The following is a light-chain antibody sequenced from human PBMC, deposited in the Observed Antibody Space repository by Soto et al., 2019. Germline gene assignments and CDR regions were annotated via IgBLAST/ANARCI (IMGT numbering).Light chain of an antibody. CDR1: QTISTY. CDR3: QQTYSIPIT. Sequence: DIQMTQSPSSLSASVGDRVTITCRASQTISTYLNWYQQRPGKAPNLLIYASSSLQSGVPPRFSGGGSGTDFTLTISSLQPEDFATYYCQQTYSIPITFGQGTRLDI. CDR2: ASS. J-gene: IGKJ5*01. V-gene: IGKV1-39*01.